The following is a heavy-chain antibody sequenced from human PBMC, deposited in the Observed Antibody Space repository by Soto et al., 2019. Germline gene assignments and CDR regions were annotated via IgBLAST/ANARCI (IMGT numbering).Heavy chain of an antibody. D-gene: IGHD6-19*01. CDR3: AGSGWYGVDYYYGMDV. Sequence: QVQLVESGGGVVQPGRSLRLSCAASGFTFSSYGMHWVRQAPGKGLEWVAVISYDGSNKYYADSVKGRFTISRDNSKNTLYLQMNSLRAEVTAVYYCAGSGWYGVDYYYGMDVWGQGTTVTVSS. CDR1: GFTFSSYG. V-gene: IGHV3-30*03. CDR2: ISYDGSNK. J-gene: IGHJ6*02.